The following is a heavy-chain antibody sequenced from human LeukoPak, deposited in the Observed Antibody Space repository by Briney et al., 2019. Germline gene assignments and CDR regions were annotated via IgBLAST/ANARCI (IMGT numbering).Heavy chain of an antibody. CDR2: INHSGST. CDR1: GGSFSGYY. J-gene: IGHJ6*02. D-gene: IGHD3-10*01. V-gene: IGHV4-34*01. Sequence: PSETLSLTCAVYGGSFSGYYWSWIRQPPGKGLEWIGEINHSGSTNYNPSLKSRVTISVDTSKNQFSLKLSSVTAADTAVYYCARARGPMVRGVTITYYYYGMDVWGQGTTVTVSS. CDR3: ARARGPMVRGVTITYYYYGMDV.